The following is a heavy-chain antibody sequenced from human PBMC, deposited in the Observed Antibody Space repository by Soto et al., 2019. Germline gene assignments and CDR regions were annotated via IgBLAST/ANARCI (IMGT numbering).Heavy chain of an antibody. V-gene: IGHV3-72*01. Sequence: GGSLRLSCSASGFSFSDYYMDWVRQAPGKGLEWIGRVRDKANSYSTEYAASVMDTFTISRDDSKNSLYLQMNSLKIEDTAVYYCARDSYYHSSSGYYVFDYWGQGTLVTVSS. CDR3: ARDSYYHSSSGYYVFDY. D-gene: IGHD3-22*01. CDR2: VRDKANSYST. CDR1: GFSFSDYY. J-gene: IGHJ4*02.